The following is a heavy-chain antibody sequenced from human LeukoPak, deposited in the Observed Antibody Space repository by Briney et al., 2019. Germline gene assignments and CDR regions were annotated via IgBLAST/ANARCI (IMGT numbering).Heavy chain of an antibody. CDR1: GFTFDNYA. D-gene: IGHD4/OR15-4a*01. J-gene: IGHJ6*02. CDR2: ISGSGAYT. CDR3: ARDTSFNYGAHAMDV. V-gene: IGHV3-23*01. Sequence: GGSLRLSCAASGFTFDNYAMNWVRQAPGKGLEWVLGISGSGAYTYYADSVKGRFTISRDNSQNTLYLQLSSLRAEDTAVYYCARDTSFNYGAHAMDVWGQGTTVTVSS.